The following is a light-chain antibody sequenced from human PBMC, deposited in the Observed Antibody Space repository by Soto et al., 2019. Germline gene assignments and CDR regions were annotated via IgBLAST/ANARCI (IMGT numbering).Light chain of an antibody. J-gene: IGLJ7*01. CDR3: ATWDDSLSGFVV. V-gene: IGLV1-47*01. CDR2: SDN. CDR1: SSNIGNNF. Sequence: QSVLTQPPSVSGTPGQRVTISCSGSSSNIGNNFVYWYRHLPGAAPTLVVYSDNHRPSGVPVRFSGSKSGTSASLTISGLRSEDEATYYCATWDDSLSGFVVFGGGTQLTVL.